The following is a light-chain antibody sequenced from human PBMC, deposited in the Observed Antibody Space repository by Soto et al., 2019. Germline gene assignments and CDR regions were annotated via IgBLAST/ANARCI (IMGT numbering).Light chain of an antibody. CDR3: SSYTSDSYYV. V-gene: IGLV2-14*01. CDR2: AVS. J-gene: IGLJ1*01. Sequence: QSVLTQPAAVSGSPGQSITISCTGTSSDVGLYDYVSWYQQHPGKAPQLMIYAVSNRPSGVSNRFSASKSGNTASLFISGLQAEEEADYYCSSYTSDSYYVFGSGTKVTVL. CDR1: SSDVGLYDY.